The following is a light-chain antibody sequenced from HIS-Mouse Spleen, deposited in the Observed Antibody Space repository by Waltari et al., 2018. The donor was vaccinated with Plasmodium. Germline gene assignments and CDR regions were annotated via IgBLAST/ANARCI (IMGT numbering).Light chain of an antibody. Sequence: SYELTQPPPVSVSPGQTARIPCSGDALPKQSAYWYQQKPRQAPVLVIYKDSERPSGIPERFSGSSSGTTVTLTISGVQAEDEADYYCQSADSSGTYRVFGGGTKLTVL. J-gene: IGLJ2*01. CDR1: ALPKQS. CDR3: QSADSSGTYRV. V-gene: IGLV3-25*03. CDR2: KDS.